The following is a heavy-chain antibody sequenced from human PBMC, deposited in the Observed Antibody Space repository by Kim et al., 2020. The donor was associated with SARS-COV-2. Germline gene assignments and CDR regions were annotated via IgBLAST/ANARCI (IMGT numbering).Heavy chain of an antibody. Sequence: GGSLRLSCAASGFTFDDYAMHWVRQAPGKGLEWVSLISGDGGSTYYADSVKGRFTISRDNSKNSLYLQMNSLRTEDNALYYCAKDIGYSSSWYATANYYYYGMDVWGQGTTVTVSS. D-gene: IGHD6-13*01. CDR1: GFTFDDYA. CDR2: ISGDGGST. V-gene: IGHV3-43*02. CDR3: AKDIGYSSSWYATANYYYYGMDV. J-gene: IGHJ6*02.